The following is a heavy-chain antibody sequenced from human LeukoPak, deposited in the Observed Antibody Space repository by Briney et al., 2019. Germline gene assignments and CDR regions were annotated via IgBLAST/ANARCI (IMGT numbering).Heavy chain of an antibody. J-gene: IGHJ3*02. CDR2: INPNSGGT. CDR1: GYTFTGYY. CDR3: AREKYSGSYFPDAFDI. D-gene: IGHD1-26*01. Sequence: ASVKVSCKASGYTFTGYYMHWVRQAPGQGLEWMGWINPNSGGTNYAQKFQGRVTMTRDTSISTAYMELRSLRSDDTAVYYCAREKYSGSYFPDAFDIWGQGTMVTVSS. V-gene: IGHV1-2*02.